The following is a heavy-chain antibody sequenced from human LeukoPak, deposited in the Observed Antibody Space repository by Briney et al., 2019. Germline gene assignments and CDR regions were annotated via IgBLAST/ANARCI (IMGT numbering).Heavy chain of an antibody. CDR2: IKQDGSEK. Sequence: GGSLRLSCAASGFTFSSYWMSWVRQAPGKGLEWVANIKQDGSEKYYVDSVRGRFTISRDNAKNSLSLQMNSLRVEDTAVYYCARDLDGDYGWHFDLWGRGTLVTVSS. CDR3: ARDLDGDYGWHFDL. CDR1: GFTFSSYW. D-gene: IGHD4-17*01. V-gene: IGHV3-7*01. J-gene: IGHJ2*01.